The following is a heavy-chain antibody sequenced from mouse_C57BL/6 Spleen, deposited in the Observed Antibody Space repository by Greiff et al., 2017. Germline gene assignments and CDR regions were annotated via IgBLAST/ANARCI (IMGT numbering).Heavy chain of an antibody. D-gene: IGHD2-3*01. V-gene: IGHV1-26*01. Sequence: EVQLQQSGPELVKPGASVKISCKASGYTFTDYYMNWVKQSHGKSLEWIGDINPNNGGTSYNQKFKGKATLTVDKSSSTAYMELRSLPSEDSAVYYCARRWGDGYYEDYAMDYWGQGTSVTVSS. J-gene: IGHJ4*01. CDR1: GYTFTDYY. CDR3: ARRWGDGYYEDYAMDY. CDR2: INPNNGGT.